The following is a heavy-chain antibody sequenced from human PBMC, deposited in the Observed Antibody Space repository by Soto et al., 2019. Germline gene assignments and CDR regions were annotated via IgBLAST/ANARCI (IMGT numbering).Heavy chain of an antibody. CDR2: VHYSGTT. J-gene: IGHJ4*02. CDR3: ARRWSGTDY. Sequence: QVHLQESGPGLVKPSETLSLTCTVSGGSISIYYWNWIRQPPGKGLEWIGYVHYSGTTSYNPSVESRVTISLDTSKNQFSLRLTSVTAADTAVYDGARRWSGTDYWGQGTLVTVSS. D-gene: IGHD3-10*01. CDR1: GGSISIYY. V-gene: IGHV4-59*01.